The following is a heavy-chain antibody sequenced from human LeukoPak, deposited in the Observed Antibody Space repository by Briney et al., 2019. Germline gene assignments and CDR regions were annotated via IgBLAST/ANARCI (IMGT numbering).Heavy chain of an antibody. V-gene: IGHV1-46*01. CDR3: ARGDYVWGSYRPQFDY. J-gene: IGHJ4*02. CDR1: GYTFTSYY. D-gene: IGHD3-16*02. CDR2: INPSGGST. Sequence: GASVKVSCKASGYTFTSYYMHWVRQAPGQGLEWMGIINPSGGSTSYAQKFQGRVTMTRDTSTSTVYMELSSLRSEDTAVYYCARGDYVWGSYRPQFDYWGQGTPVTVSS.